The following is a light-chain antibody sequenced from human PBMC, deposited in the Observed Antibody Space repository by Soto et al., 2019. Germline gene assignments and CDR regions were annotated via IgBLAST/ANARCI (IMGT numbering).Light chain of an antibody. CDR2: EAA. J-gene: IGKJ1*01. CDR1: QYIHNY. Sequence: GDRVTIPCRASQYIHNYLAWYQQKPGEAPKLLIYEAANLQSGVPSRFSGYGTGTEFTLTISSLQPDDFATYYCQQSNNYPWTFGQGTRVEI. V-gene: IGKV1-5*03. CDR3: QQSNNYPWT.